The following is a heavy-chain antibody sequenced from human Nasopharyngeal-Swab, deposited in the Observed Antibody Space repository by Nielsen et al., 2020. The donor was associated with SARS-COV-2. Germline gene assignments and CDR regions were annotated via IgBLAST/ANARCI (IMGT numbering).Heavy chain of an antibody. Sequence: GGSLSLSCAASGFTFSSHCMHWVLQPPGKGLVWVSLIDSDGCATTYADSVKGRFTISRDNAKNTLYLQMNSLRAEDTAVYYCTRGGRIAPPVPASWGQGTVVTVS. CDR2: IDSDGCAT. J-gene: IGHJ5*02. CDR1: GFTFSSHC. CDR3: TRGGRIAPPVPAS. V-gene: IGHV3-74*01. D-gene: IGHD2-21*01.